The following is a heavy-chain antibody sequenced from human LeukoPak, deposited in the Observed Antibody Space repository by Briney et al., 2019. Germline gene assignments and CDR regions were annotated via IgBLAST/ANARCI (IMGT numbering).Heavy chain of an antibody. J-gene: IGHJ5*02. Sequence: SETLSLTCTVSGGSITSYYWSWIRQPPGKGLEWIGYTYYSGSTKYNPSLKSRVTISVDTSKNQFSLKLTSVTAADTAVYYCASTRITISGVISEFDPWGQGILVAVSS. V-gene: IGHV4-59*01. CDR1: GGSITSYY. CDR3: ASTRITISGVISEFDP. D-gene: IGHD3-3*01. CDR2: TYYSGST.